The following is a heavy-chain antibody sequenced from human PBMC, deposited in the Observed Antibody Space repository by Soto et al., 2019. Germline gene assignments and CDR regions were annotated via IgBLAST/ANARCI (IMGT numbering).Heavy chain of an antibody. D-gene: IGHD1-26*01. CDR3: ARRGGSSSHYFFYAMDV. CDR1: GFTFSDYY. J-gene: IGHJ6*02. V-gene: IGHV3-11*01. Sequence: QVQLVESGGGLVKPGGSLRLSCAASGFTFSDYYMNWVRQAPGKGLEWVAYISASSSTIFYGDSVKGRFTISRDNAKNSLSLQRDSLRAEDTGVYYCARRGGSSSHYFFYAMDVWGQGTTVTVS. CDR2: ISASSSTI.